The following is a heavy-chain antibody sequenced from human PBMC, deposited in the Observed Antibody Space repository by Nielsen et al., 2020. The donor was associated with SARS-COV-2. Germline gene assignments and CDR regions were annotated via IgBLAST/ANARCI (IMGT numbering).Heavy chain of an antibody. CDR2: IYHSGST. CDR3: ARGIRYSSCLYFYYGVYGMDV. CDR1: GGSISSSNW. V-gene: IGHV4-4*02. D-gene: IGHD6-13*01. J-gene: IGHJ6*02. Sequence: SLTCAVSGGSISSSNWRSWVRQPPGKGLEWIGEIYHSGSTNYNPSLKSRVTISVDNSKNQFSLKLSSVTAADTAVYYCARGIRYSSCLYFYYGVYGMDVWGQGTTVTGSS.